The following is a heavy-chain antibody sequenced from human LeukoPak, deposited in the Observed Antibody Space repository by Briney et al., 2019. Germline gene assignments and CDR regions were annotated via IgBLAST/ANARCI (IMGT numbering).Heavy chain of an antibody. CDR2: IRYDGNNK. V-gene: IGHV3-30*02. CDR1: GFTFSSYW. Sequence: GGSLRLSCAASGFTFSSYWMNWVRQAPGKGLEWVAFIRYDGNNKYYADSVKGRFTISRDNSKNTVYLQMNSLRAEDTAVYYCAKRAGFSSGWYLFDYWGQGTLVTVSS. D-gene: IGHD6-13*01. CDR3: AKRAGFSSGWYLFDY. J-gene: IGHJ4*02.